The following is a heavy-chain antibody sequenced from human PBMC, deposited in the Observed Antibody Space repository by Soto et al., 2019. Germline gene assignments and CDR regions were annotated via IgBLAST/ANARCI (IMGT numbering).Heavy chain of an antibody. CDR1: GDTFSTHA. J-gene: IGHJ6*02. D-gene: IGHD2-15*01. V-gene: IGHV1-69*01. CDR3: ARGRASGLSLRYYYNGMDV. Sequence: QVQLVQSDSELKKPGSSVKVSCNASGDTFSTHAITWVRQAPGQGLEWMGGIIPIFHTTNYAQRLQGRLTFTADPSTNTAYMELTSLGSEDTAVYYCARGRASGLSLRYYYNGMDVWGQGTTVIVSS. CDR2: IIPIFHTT.